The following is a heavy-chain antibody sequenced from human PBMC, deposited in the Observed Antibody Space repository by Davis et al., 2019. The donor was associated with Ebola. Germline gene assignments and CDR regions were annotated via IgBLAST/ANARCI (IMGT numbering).Heavy chain of an antibody. Sequence: SETLSLTCAVYGGSFSGYYWSWIRQPPGKGLEWIGEINHSGSTNYNPSPKSRVTISVDTSKNQFSLKLSSVTAADTAVYYCARRRGYSSSPSYYYYGMDVWGQGTTATVSS. CDR2: INHSGST. D-gene: IGHD6-6*01. V-gene: IGHV4-34*01. J-gene: IGHJ6*02. CDR1: GGSFSGYY. CDR3: ARRRGYSSSPSYYYYGMDV.